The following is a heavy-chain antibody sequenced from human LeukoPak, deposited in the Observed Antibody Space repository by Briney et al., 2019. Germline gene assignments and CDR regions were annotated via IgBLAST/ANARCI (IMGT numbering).Heavy chain of an antibody. J-gene: IGHJ4*02. Sequence: GRSLRLSCSASGFTFDNYAMHWVRQAPMKGLEWVASINWRSDEIGYADSVKGRFTISRDNAKNSLYLQMNSLRAEDTAVYYCAREMVGATTRGVDYWGQGTLVTVSS. CDR1: GFTFDNYA. V-gene: IGHV3-9*01. D-gene: IGHD1-26*01. CDR2: INWRSDEI. CDR3: AREMVGATTRGVDY.